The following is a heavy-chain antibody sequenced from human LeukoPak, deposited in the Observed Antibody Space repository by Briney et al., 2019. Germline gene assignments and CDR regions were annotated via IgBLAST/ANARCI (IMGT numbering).Heavy chain of an antibody. D-gene: IGHD1-26*01. CDR3: ARDVGVNYFDY. CDR1: GFTFSSYA. Sequence: GGSLRLSCAASGFTFSSYAMHWVRQAPGKGLEWVAVISYDGSNKYYADSVKGRFTISRDNSKNTLYLQMNSLRAEDTAVYYCARDVGVNYFDYWGQGTLVTVSS. J-gene: IGHJ4*02. CDR2: ISYDGSNK. V-gene: IGHV3-30*04.